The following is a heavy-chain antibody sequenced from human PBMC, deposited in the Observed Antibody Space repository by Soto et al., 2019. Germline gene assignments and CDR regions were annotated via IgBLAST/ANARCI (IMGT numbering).Heavy chain of an antibody. V-gene: IGHV3-15*01. J-gene: IGHJ4*02. CDR2: IKSKTDGGTT. CDR3: TTGGGYSGYDWAY. CDR1: GFTFSNAW. D-gene: IGHD5-12*01. Sequence: EVQLVESGGGLVKPGGSLRLSCAASGFTFSNAWMSWVRQAPGKGLEWVGRIKSKTDGGTTDYAAPVKGRFTISRDDSKNTLYLQMNSLKTEDTAVYYCTTGGGYSGYDWAYWGQGTLVTVSS.